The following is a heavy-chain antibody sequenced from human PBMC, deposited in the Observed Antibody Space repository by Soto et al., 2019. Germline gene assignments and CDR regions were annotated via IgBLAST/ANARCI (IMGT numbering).Heavy chain of an antibody. CDR2: IDSDGSRI. CDR1: GFTFSNYW. D-gene: IGHD2-15*01. V-gene: IGHV3-74*01. J-gene: IGHJ4*02. CDR3: VRTSLVVAVATREDF. Sequence: EVQLVESGGGLVQPGESLRLSCAASGFTFSNYWMHWVLQAPGKGLVWVSRIDSDGSRITYADFVKGRFTISRDNAKNTVYLHMNSLTAEDTAVYYCVRTSLVVAVATREDFWGQGTLVTVSS.